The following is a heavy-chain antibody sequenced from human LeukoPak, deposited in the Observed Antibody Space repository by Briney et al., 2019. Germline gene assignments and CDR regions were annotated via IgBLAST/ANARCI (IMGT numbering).Heavy chain of an antibody. D-gene: IGHD1-26*01. J-gene: IGHJ4*02. V-gene: IGHV3-66*04. CDR2: IYSGGST. CDR3: ARLRYTGNPEEFDY. CDR1: GFTVISNY. Sequence: GGSLRLSCAASGFTVISNYMSWVRQAPGKGLEWVSVIYSGGSTYYADSVKARFTISRDNSKNTLFLQMNSLRAEDTAFYYCARLRYTGNPEEFDYWGQGTLVTVSS.